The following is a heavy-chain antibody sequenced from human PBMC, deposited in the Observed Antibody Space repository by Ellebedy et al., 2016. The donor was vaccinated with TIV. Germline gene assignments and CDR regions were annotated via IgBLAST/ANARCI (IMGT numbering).Heavy chain of an antibody. D-gene: IGHD1-26*01. Sequence: GESLKISCAASGFTFSSYAMNWVRQAPGKGLEWVSYIDGSGGFIKYADSVKGRFTISRDNAKNSLYLQMKSLRAEDTAVYYCARVSSGSYKTDFDYWGQGILVTVSS. CDR3: ARVSSGSYKTDFDY. CDR1: GFTFSSYA. J-gene: IGHJ4*02. V-gene: IGHV3-21*01. CDR2: IDGSGGFI.